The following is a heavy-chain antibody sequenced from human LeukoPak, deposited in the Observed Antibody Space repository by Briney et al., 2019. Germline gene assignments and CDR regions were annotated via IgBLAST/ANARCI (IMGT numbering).Heavy chain of an antibody. J-gene: IGHJ6*02. V-gene: IGHV1-69*01. Sequence: ASVTVSCKASGGTFISYAISWVRQAPGQGLEWMGGIIPIFGTANYAQKFQGRVTITADESTSTAYMELSSLRSEDTAVYYCARDYCGGDCYHNGRYYYYGMDVWGQGTTVTVSS. D-gene: IGHD2-21*02. CDR1: GGTFISYA. CDR2: IIPIFGTA. CDR3: ARDYCGGDCYHNGRYYYYGMDV.